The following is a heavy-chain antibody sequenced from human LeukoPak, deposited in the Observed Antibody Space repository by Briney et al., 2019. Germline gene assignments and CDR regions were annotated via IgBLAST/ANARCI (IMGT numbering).Heavy chain of an antibody. CDR3: ARDTSSGDYGGFDP. V-gene: IGHV4-31*03. CDR2: IYYSGST. Sequence: SETLSLTCTVSGGSISSSSYYWSWIRQHPGKGLEWIGYIYYSGSTYYNPSLKSRVTISVDTSKNQLSLKLSSVTAADTAVYYCARDTSSGDYGGFDPWGQGTLVTVSS. J-gene: IGHJ5*02. CDR1: GGSISSSSYY. D-gene: IGHD4-17*01.